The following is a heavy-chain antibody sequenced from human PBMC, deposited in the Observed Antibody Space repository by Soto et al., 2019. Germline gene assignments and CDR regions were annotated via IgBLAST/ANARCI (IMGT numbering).Heavy chain of an antibody. V-gene: IGHV4-4*07. J-gene: IGHJ4*02. CDR3: AREGSYSAYNFAHGIQLWSFDF. D-gene: IGHD5-12*01. CDR1: GGSIKTFY. CDR2: IFSSRST. Sequence: SETLSLTCTVSGGSIKTFYWSWVRQPATKRLEWIGRIFSSRSTSFNPSLESRVAMSVDTSKNPFSLNLSSVTAADMAVYYCAREGSYSAYNFAHGIQLWSFDFWGQGALVTVSS.